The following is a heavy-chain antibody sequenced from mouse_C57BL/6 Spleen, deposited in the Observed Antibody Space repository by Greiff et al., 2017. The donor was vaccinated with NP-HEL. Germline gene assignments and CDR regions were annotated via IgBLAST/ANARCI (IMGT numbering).Heavy chain of an antibody. V-gene: IGHV1-81*01. Sequence: QVQLQQSGAELARPGASVKLSCKASGYTFTSYGISWVKQRTGQGLEWIGEIYPRSGNTYYNEKFKGKATLTADKSSSTAYMELRSLTSEDSAVYFCASTGTTFAYWGQGTLVTVSA. CDR3: ASTGTTFAY. CDR1: GYTFTSYG. D-gene: IGHD4-1*01. J-gene: IGHJ3*01. CDR2: IYPRSGNT.